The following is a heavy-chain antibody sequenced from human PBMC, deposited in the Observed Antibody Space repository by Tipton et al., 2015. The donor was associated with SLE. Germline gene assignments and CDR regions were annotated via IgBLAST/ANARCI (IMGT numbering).Heavy chain of an antibody. J-gene: IGHJ3*02. Sequence: TLSLTCAAYSGSFSDYWWSWFRQPPGKGLEWIGYIYYSGSTNYNPSLKSRVTISVDTSKNQFSLKLSSVTAADTAVYYCARTLNDYDAFDIWGQGTMVTVSS. CDR2: IYYSGST. CDR1: SGSFSDYW. CDR3: ARTLNDYDAFDI. V-gene: IGHV4-59*01. D-gene: IGHD4-11*01.